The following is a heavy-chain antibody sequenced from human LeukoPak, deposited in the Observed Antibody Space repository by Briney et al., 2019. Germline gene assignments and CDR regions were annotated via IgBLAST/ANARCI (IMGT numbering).Heavy chain of an antibody. CDR3: ARTTYYYDSSGYYLFDY. CDR2: IYTSGST. J-gene: IGHJ4*02. CDR1: GGSISSYY. D-gene: IGHD3-22*01. V-gene: IGHV4-4*07. Sequence: PSETLSLTCSVSGGSISSYYWSWIRQPAGKGLEWIGRIYTSGSTNYHPSLKSRVTMSVDTSKNQFSLTLSSVSAADTAVYYCARTTYYYDSSGYYLFDYWGQGTLVTVSS.